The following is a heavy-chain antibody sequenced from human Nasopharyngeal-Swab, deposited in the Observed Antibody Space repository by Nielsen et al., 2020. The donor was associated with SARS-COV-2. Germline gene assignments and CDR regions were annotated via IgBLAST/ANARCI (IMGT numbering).Heavy chain of an antibody. J-gene: IGHJ4*02. V-gene: IGHV3-30*04. CDR1: EFTFISLA. D-gene: IGHD5-18*01. Sequence: GGSLRLPCAALEFTFISLALHWFRRAPGKGLEWVAVISYDGSNKYYADSVKGRFTISRDNSKNTLYLQMNSLRAEDTAVYYCARDQLGDTAMVTLDYWGQGTLVTVSS. CDR3: ARDQLGDTAMVTLDY. CDR2: ISYDGSNK.